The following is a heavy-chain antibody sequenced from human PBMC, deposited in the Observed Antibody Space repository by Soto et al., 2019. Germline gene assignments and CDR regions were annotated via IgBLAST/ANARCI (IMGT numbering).Heavy chain of an antibody. J-gene: IGHJ3*02. Sequence: QVQLVESGGGVVQPGRSLRLSCAASGFTFSSYGMHWVRQAPGKGLEWVAVISYDGSNKYYADSVKGRFTISRDNSKNTLYLQMNSLRAEDTPVYYCAKANVLRYFDWDDAFDIWGQGTMVTVSS. CDR2: ISYDGSNK. CDR3: AKANVLRYFDWDDAFDI. D-gene: IGHD3-9*01. CDR1: GFTFSSYG. V-gene: IGHV3-30*18.